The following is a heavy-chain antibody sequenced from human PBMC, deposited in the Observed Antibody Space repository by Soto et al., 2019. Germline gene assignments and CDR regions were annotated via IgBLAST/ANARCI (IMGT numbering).Heavy chain of an antibody. D-gene: IGHD2-2*03. J-gene: IGHJ6*02. Sequence: EVQLVESGGGLVQPGRSLRLSCAASGFTFDDYVVHWVRQVPGKGLEWVSGIDWNSGAIGYADSVKGRFIISRDSAKNSLFLQMNSLRAEDTALYYCAKDIGYCCSTRCDYGMDVWGQGTTVTVSS. V-gene: IGHV3-9*01. CDR3: AKDIGYCCSTRCDYGMDV. CDR2: IDWNSGAI. CDR1: GFTFDDYV.